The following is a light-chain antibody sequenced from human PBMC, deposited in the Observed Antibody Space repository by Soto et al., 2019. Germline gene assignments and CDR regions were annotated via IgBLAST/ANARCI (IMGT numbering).Light chain of an antibody. V-gene: IGLV2-14*03. CDR3: ISYTDRQSYL. Sequence: QSALTQPASVSGSPGQSITISCSGTSSYIGSYDHVAWYQQFPGKSPKLIIYAVSDRPSGVSDRFSGSKSGISASLTISGLQTEDEADYYCISYTDRQSYLFGTGTKVTVL. CDR2: AVS. CDR1: SSYIGSYDH. J-gene: IGLJ1*01.